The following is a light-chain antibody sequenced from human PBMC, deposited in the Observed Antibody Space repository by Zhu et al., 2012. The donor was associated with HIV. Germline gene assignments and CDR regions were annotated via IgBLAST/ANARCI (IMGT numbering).Light chain of an antibody. V-gene: IGKV1-39*01. Sequence: DIQMTQSPSSLSASVGDRVTITCRASQSISSYLNWYQQKLGKAPKLLIYAASNLQSGVPSRFSGSGSGTDFTLTINSLQPEDFATYYCQQSYSTPPYTFGQGTKLEIK. CDR2: AAS. J-gene: IGKJ2*01. CDR1: QSISSY. CDR3: QQSYSTPPYT.